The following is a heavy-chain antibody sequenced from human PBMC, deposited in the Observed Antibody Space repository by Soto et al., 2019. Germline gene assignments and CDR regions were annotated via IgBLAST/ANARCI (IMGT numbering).Heavy chain of an antibody. CDR1: GYSFATFW. CDR2: IFPDDSNT. Sequence: GESLKISCKGSGYSFATFWIAWVRQMPGRGLECMGIIFPDDSNTRYGPSFQGQVTISADKSISTAYLQWSSLKASDTAMYYCARISTNGFRDAFHIWGQGTMVTVSS. D-gene: IGHD2-8*01. V-gene: IGHV5-51*01. J-gene: IGHJ3*02. CDR3: ARISTNGFRDAFHI.